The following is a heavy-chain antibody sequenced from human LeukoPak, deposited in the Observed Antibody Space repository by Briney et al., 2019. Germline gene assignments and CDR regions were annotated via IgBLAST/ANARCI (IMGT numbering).Heavy chain of an antibody. CDR3: ARLHRLERRPGHFDY. D-gene: IGHD1-1*01. J-gene: IGHJ4*02. CDR2: IYYSGST. V-gene: IGHV4-39*07. CDR1: GGSISSSSYY. Sequence: SETLSLTCTVSGGSISSSSYYWGWIRQPPGKGLEWIGSIYYSGSTYYNPSLKSRVTISVDTSKNQFSLKLSSVTAADTAVYYCARLHRLERRPGHFDYWGQGTLVTVSS.